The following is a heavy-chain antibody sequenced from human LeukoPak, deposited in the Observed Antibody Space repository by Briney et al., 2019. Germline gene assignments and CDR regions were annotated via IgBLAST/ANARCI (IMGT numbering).Heavy chain of an antibody. CDR2: ISGIHYNT. D-gene: IGHD4/OR15-4a*01. V-gene: IGHV3-23*01. CDR3: AKGSMDAWLLTYRYFEN. Sequence: PGGSLTLSCAASGFAFSSYDMTWVRQAPRKGLESVSGISGIHYNTYYADSVQRRFTISRDNSKNTLYLQMDSLRDDDTAVYYCAKGSMDAWLLTYRYFENWGQGTLVTVSS. J-gene: IGHJ4*02. CDR1: GFAFSSYD.